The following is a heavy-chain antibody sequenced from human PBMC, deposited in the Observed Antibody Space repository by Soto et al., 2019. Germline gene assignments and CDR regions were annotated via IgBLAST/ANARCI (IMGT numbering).Heavy chain of an antibody. CDR3: AIGYSYGQPDY. Sequence: SVKVSCKASGGTFSSYASSWVRQAPGQGLEWMGGIIPIFGTANYAQKFQGRVTITADESTSTAYMELSSLRSEDTAVYYCAIGYSYGQPDYWGQGTLVTVSS. CDR2: IIPIFGTA. V-gene: IGHV1-69*13. CDR1: GGTFSSYA. J-gene: IGHJ4*02. D-gene: IGHD5-18*01.